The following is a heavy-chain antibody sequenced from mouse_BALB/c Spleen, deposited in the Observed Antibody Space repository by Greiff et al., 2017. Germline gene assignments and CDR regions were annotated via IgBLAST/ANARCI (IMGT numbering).Heavy chain of an antibody. Sequence: EVKLMESGPDLVKPSQSLSLTCTVTGYSITSGYSWHWIRQFPGNKLEWMGYIHYRGSTNYNPSLKSRISITRDTSKNQFFLQLNSVTTEDTATYYCAREVRRGVSFDYWGQGTTLTVSS. D-gene: IGHD2-14*01. CDR1: GYSITSGYS. J-gene: IGHJ2*01. CDR3: AREVRRGVSFDY. V-gene: IGHV3-1*02. CDR2: IHYRGST.